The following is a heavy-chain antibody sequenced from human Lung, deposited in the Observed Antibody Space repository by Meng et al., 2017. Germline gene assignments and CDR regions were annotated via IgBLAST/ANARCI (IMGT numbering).Heavy chain of an antibody. V-gene: IGHV4-30-4*01. J-gene: IGHJ2*01. CDR1: GGSIRSSNYS. Sequence: HVQHQESGPGLGKTSKNLSLTCTVSGGSIRSSNYSWSWIRQPPGKGLEWSGHIYNSGSTYYNPSLKSRITISVDTSKNQFSLKLSSVTAADTAVYYCARGQKGYFDLWGRGTLVTVSS. CDR3: ARGQKGYFDL. CDR2: IYNSGST.